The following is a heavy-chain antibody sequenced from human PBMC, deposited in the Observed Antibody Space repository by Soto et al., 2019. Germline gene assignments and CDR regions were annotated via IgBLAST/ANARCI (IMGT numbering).Heavy chain of an antibody. CDR2: IYWDDDK. CDR1: GFSLSTSGVG. V-gene: IGHV2-5*02. CDR3: AHHPYYGLGSYSFDY. Sequence: QITLKESGPPLVKPTQTLTLTCTFSGFSLSTSGVGVGWIRQPPGKALEWLAVIYWDDDKRYSASLKSRLTINKDTSKNQVVLTMTNMNPVDTATYYCAHHPYYGLGSYSFDYWGQGILVTVSS. J-gene: IGHJ4*02. D-gene: IGHD3-10*01.